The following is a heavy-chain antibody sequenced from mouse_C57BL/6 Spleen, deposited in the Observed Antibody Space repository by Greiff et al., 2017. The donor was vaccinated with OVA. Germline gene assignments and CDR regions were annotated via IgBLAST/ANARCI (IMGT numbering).Heavy chain of an antibody. D-gene: IGHD3-2*02. Sequence: VQLQQPGAELVRPGSSVKLSCKASGYTFTSYWMDWVKQRPGQGLEWIGNIYPSDSETHYTQKFKDKATLTVDTSSSTAYMQLSSLTSEDSAVYYCARSLGSSEDCDYWGKGTTLTVSS. CDR3: ARSLGSSEDCDY. V-gene: IGHV1-61*01. J-gene: IGHJ2*01. CDR1: GYTFTSYW. CDR2: IYPSDSET.